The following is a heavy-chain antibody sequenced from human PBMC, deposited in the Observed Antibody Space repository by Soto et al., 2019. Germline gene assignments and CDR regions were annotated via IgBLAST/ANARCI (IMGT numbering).Heavy chain of an antibody. CDR2: ISGSGGST. V-gene: IGHV3-23*01. J-gene: IGHJ6*02. CDR1: GFTFSSYA. Sequence: GGSLRLSCAASGFTFSSYAMSWVRQAPGKGLEWVSAISGSGGSTYYADSVKGRFTISRDNSKNTLYLQMSSLRAEDTAVYYCAKSVADCSGGSCYLDYYYYYGMDVWGQGITVTVSS. D-gene: IGHD2-15*01. CDR3: AKSVADCSGGSCYLDYYYYYGMDV.